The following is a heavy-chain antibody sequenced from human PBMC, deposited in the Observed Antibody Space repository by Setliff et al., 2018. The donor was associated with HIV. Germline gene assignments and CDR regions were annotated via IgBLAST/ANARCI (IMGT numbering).Heavy chain of an antibody. V-gene: IGHV1-2*06. J-gene: IGHJ5*02. CDR3: AREDHYDRFLDH. CDR1: GYTFTGYD. CDR2: ISPNSGDT. Sequence: ASVKVSCKASGYTFTGYDIHWVRQAPGQGLEWMGRISPNSGDTNYAQKFQGRVAMTRDTSISTAYMDLTRLRSDDTAVYYCAREDHYDRFLDHWGQGALVTVSS. D-gene: IGHD3-22*01.